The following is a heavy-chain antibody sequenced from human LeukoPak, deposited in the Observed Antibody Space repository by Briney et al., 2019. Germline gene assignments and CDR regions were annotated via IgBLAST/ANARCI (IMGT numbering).Heavy chain of an antibody. CDR2: MNPNSGNT. CDR3: ARDSEGSSGYYDSHDY. CDR1: GYTFTSYD. D-gene: IGHD3-22*01. Sequence: ASVKVSCKASGYTFTSYDINWVRQATGQGLEWMGWMNPNSGNTGYAQKFQGRVTMTRNTSIRTAYMELSSLRSEDTAVYYCARDSEGSSGYYDSHDYWGQGTLVTVSS. J-gene: IGHJ4*02. V-gene: IGHV1-8*01.